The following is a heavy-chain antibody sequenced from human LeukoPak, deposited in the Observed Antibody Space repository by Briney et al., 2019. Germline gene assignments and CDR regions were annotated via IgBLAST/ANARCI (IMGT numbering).Heavy chain of an antibody. Sequence: AASVKVSCKASGGTFSSYAISWVRQAPGQGLEWMGGIIPIFGTANYAQKFQGRVTITADESTSTAYMELSSLRSEDTAVYYCERGQYDSSGYFFDYWGQGTLVTVSS. CDR2: IIPIFGTA. CDR3: ERGQYDSSGYFFDY. J-gene: IGHJ4*02. V-gene: IGHV1-69*13. CDR1: GGTFSSYA. D-gene: IGHD3-22*01.